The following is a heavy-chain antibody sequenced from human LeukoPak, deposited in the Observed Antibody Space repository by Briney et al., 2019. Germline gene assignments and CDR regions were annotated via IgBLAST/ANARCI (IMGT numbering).Heavy chain of an antibody. Sequence: SVKVSCKASGYTFTGYYMHWVRQAPGQGLEWMGGISPIFGTANYAQKFQGRVTITADASTSTAYMELSSLRSEDTAVYYCATDSGYDLIAFDIWGQGTMVTVSS. CDR2: ISPIFGTA. J-gene: IGHJ3*02. CDR3: ATDSGYDLIAFDI. D-gene: IGHD5-12*01. CDR1: GYTFTGYY. V-gene: IGHV1-69*13.